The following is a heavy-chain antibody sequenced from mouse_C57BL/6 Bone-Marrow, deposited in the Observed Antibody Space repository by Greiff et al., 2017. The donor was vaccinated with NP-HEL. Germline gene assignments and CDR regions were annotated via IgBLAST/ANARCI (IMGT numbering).Heavy chain of an antibody. V-gene: IGHV14-4*01. CDR3: TTCEGCSSDY. J-gene: IGHJ2*01. CDR1: GFNIKDDY. CDR2: IDPENGDT. Sequence: VQLQQSGAELVRPGASVKLSCTASGFNIKDDYMHWVKQRPEQGLEWIGWIDPENGDTEYASKFQGKATITADTSSNTAYLQLSSLTSEDTAVYYCTTCEGCSSDYWGQGTTLTVSA.